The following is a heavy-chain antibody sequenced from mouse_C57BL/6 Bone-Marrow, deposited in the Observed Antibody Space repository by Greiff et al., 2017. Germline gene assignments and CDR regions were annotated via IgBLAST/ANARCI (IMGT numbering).Heavy chain of an antibody. D-gene: IGHD1-1*01. Sequence: EVQGLESGGGLVKPGGSLKFSCAASGFTFSSYTMSWVRQTPEQRLQWVAAISGGGGNTYYPDSVKGRFTISRDNDKNILYLQMSSLRSEDTALYYCSGQVTTVLATKYFDDWGTGTTVTVSS. CDR2: ISGGGGNT. CDR1: GFTFSSYT. V-gene: IGHV5-9*01. CDR3: SGQVTTVLATKYFDD. J-gene: IGHJ1*03.